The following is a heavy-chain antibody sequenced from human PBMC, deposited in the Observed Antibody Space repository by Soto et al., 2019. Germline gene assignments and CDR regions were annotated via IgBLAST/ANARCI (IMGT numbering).Heavy chain of an antibody. V-gene: IGHV3-23*01. D-gene: IGHD2-15*01. CDR2: ISGSGGST. CDR1: GFTFSSYA. Sequence: VGSLRLSCAASGFTFSSYAMSWVRQAPGKGLEWVSAISGSGGSTYYADSVKGRFTISRDNSKNTLYLQMNSLRAEDTAVYYCAKEFVDQYCSGGSCYRNYYYYGMDVWGQGTTVTVSS. CDR3: AKEFVDQYCSGGSCYRNYYYYGMDV. J-gene: IGHJ6*02.